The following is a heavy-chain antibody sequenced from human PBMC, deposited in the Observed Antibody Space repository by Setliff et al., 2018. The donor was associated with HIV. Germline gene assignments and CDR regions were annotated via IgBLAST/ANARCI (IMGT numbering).Heavy chain of an antibody. CDR2: IIPILATS. V-gene: IGHV1-69*06. CDR1: GDTFRSYA. D-gene: IGHD3-10*01. Sequence: SVKVSCKASGDTFRSYAISWVRQAPGQGLGWMGGIIPILATSNYTQKFQGRVTITADKSTRTAYMELSSLRSEDTAVYYCARDGWDYYGSGTYPPLYYFDSWGQGTLVTVSS. J-gene: IGHJ4*01. CDR3: ARDGWDYYGSGTYPPLYYFDS.